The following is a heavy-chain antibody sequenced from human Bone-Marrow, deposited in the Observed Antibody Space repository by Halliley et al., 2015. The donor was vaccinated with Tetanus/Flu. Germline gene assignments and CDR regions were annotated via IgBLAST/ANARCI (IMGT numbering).Heavy chain of an antibody. CDR1: GLTFTAYG. D-gene: IGHD3-3*01. CDR3: AKIAVFGTVINYYGMDV. Sequence: SLRLSCAASGLTFTAYGMHWVRQTPGKGLEWVSFISSSGSTIYYADSVKGRFSISRDNTKKSLYLQMSSLRAEDTAVYYCAKIAVFGTVINYYGMDVWGQGTTVTVSS. V-gene: IGHV3-48*03. J-gene: IGHJ6*02. CDR2: ISSSGSTI.